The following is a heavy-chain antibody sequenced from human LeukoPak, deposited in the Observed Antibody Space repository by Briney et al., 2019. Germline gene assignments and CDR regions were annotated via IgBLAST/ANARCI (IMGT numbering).Heavy chain of an antibody. CDR2: ITNNGGAM. Sequence: GGSLRLSCAASGFTFSDYYMGWIRQAPGKGLEWISYITNNGGAMFYADSLKGRLTIFRDNAKKSLYLQMNSLRPDDTALYFCARALADSRGYYLGFDYWAQGTLVTVSS. D-gene: IGHD3-22*01. V-gene: IGHV3-11*04. CDR3: ARALADSRGYYLGFDY. J-gene: IGHJ4*02. CDR1: GFTFSDYY.